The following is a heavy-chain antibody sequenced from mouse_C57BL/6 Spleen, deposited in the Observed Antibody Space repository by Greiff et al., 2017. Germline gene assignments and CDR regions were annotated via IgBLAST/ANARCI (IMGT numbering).Heavy chain of an antibody. CDR2: ISSGGSYT. CDR1: GFTFSSYG. Sequence: EVQVVESGGDLVKPGGSLKLSCAASGFTFSSYGMSWVRQTPDKRLEWVATISSGGSYTYYPDSVKGRFTISRDNAKNTLYLQMSSLKSEDAAMYYCARGGRSGMCAMDYWGQGTSVTVSS. D-gene: IGHD3-2*02. CDR3: ARGGRSGMCAMDY. V-gene: IGHV5-6*01. J-gene: IGHJ4*01.